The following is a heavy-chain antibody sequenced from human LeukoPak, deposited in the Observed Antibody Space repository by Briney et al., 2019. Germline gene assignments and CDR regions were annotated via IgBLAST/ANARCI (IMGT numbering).Heavy chain of an antibody. Sequence: ASVKVSCKASGYTFTSYGISWVRQAPGQGLEWMGWISACNGNTNYAQKLQGRVTTTTDTSTSTAYMELRSLRSDDTAVYYCARESFGGSCDYWGQGTLVTVSS. CDR3: ARESFGGSCDY. CDR1: GYTFTSYG. J-gene: IGHJ4*02. D-gene: IGHD2-15*01. CDR2: ISACNGNT. V-gene: IGHV1-18*01.